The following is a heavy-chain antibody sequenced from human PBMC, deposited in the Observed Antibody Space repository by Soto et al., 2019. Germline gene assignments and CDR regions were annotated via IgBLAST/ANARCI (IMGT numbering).Heavy chain of an antibody. J-gene: IGHJ4*02. Sequence: GGSLRLSCAASGFTFSSYAMSWVRQAPGKGLEWVSAISGSGGSTYYADSVKGRFTISRDNSKNTLYLQMNSLRAEDTAVYYCAKTSGYCSSTSCYNDYWGQGTLVTVSS. CDR2: ISGSGGST. V-gene: IGHV3-23*01. CDR1: GFTFSSYA. CDR3: AKTSGYCSSTSCYNDY. D-gene: IGHD2-2*02.